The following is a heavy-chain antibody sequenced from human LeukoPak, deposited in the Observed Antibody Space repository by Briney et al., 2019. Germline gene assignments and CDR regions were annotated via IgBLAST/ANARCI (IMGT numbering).Heavy chain of an antibody. J-gene: IGHJ4*02. D-gene: IGHD2-15*01. Sequence: GGSLRLSCAASGFTFSNYGMHWVRQAPGKGLEWVAIIWYDGSNKYYTDSVKGRFTISRDNAKNTLYLQMNSLRAEDTAVYYCARDQYSDSPADYWGQGTLVTVSS. CDR2: IWYDGSNK. CDR1: GFTFSNYG. CDR3: ARDQYSDSPADY. V-gene: IGHV3-33*01.